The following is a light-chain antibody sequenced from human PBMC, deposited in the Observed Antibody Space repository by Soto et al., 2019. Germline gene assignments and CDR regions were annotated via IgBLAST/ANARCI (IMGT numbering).Light chain of an antibody. V-gene: IGLV1-40*01. J-gene: IGLJ3*02. CDR3: QSYDSSLSGWV. CDR2: GNS. Sequence: QSVLTQPPSVSGAPGQRVTISCTGSSSNIGAGYDVHWYQQLPGTAPKLLIYGNSNRPSGVPDRFSGSKSGTSASLALTGLRAEEEADNYCQSYDSSLSGWVFGGGTKLTVL. CDR1: SSNIGAGYD.